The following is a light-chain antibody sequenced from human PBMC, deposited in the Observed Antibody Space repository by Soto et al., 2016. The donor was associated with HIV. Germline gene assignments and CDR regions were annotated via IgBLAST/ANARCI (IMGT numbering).Light chain of an antibody. CDR2: DDS. Sequence: SYELTQPPSVSVAPGKTARITCGGTNVGSKSVHWYQQKPGQAPVLVVYDDSDRPSGIPERFSDSNSGNTATLTISRVDIGDEADYYCQVWDSGSDPVVFGGGTKLTVL. J-gene: IGLJ2*01. CDR3: QVWDSGSDPVV. V-gene: IGLV3-21*03. CDR1: NVGSKS.